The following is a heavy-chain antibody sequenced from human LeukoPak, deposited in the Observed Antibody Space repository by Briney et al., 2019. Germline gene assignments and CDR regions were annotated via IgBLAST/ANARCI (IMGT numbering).Heavy chain of an antibody. Sequence: SETLSLTCTVSGGSISSYYWSWIRQPPGKGLEGIGYIYTSGSTNYNPSLKSRVTISVDTSKNQFSLKLSSVTAADTAVYYCARGGYYYDSSGANFDYWGQGTLVTVSS. V-gene: IGHV4-4*09. CDR1: GGSISSYY. CDR2: IYTSGST. CDR3: ARGGYYYDSSGANFDY. D-gene: IGHD3-22*01. J-gene: IGHJ4*02.